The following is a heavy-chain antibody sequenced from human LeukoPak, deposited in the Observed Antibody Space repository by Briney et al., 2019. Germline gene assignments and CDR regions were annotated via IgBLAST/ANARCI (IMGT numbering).Heavy chain of an antibody. CDR3: ARMAGYCSGGGYCSFAFDI. CDR1: GFTFSNYN. Sequence: PGGSLRLSCAASGFTFSNYNMNWVRQAPGKGLEWVSSISSSSSYIYYADSVKGRFTISRDNAKNSLSLQMNSLRAEDTAVYYCARMAGYCSGGGYCSFAFDIWGQGTMVTVSS. D-gene: IGHD2-15*01. J-gene: IGHJ3*02. V-gene: IGHV3-21*01. CDR2: ISSSSSYI.